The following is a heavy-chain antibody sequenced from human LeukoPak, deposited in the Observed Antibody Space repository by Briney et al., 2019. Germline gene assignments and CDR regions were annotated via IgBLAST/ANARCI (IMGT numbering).Heavy chain of an antibody. J-gene: IGHJ6*02. CDR2: VNRDGSET. CDR3: ARNNGMDV. V-gene: IGHV3-7*03. CDR1: GFALSSHW. Sequence: PGGSLRLSCADSGFALSSHWMTWVRQVPGRGPEWVANVNRDGSETYYLDSVKGRFTISKDNAKNSLYLQMNSLRAEDTALYHCARNNGMDVWGQGTTVIVSS.